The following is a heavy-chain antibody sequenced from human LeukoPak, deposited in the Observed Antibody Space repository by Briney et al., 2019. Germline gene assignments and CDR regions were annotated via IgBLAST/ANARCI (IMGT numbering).Heavy chain of an antibody. V-gene: IGHV3-30-3*01. J-gene: IGHJ1*01. CDR3: AKDKPIGYCSSTSCYGGYFQH. CDR1: GFTFSSYA. D-gene: IGHD2-2*01. Sequence: HSGGSLRLSCAASGFTFSSYAMHWVRQAPGKGLEWVAVISYDGSNKYYADSVKGRFTISRDNSKNTLYLQMNSLRAEDTAVYYCAKDKPIGYCSSTSCYGGYFQHWGQGTLVTVSS. CDR2: ISYDGSNK.